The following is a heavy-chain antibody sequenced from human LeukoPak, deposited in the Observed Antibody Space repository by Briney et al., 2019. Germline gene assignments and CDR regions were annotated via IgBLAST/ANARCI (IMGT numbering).Heavy chain of an antibody. J-gene: IGHJ4*02. Sequence: ASVKVSCKTSGFRVSDYYLHLVRQAPGQGLEWMGWIRGDTGDTDSPQKFQGRVTMTRDTSSNTAYMELRRLTFDDTAMYFCARVRGNSCDYWGQGTLVTVSS. CDR1: GFRVSDYY. V-gene: IGHV1-2*02. CDR2: IRGDTGDT. D-gene: IGHD6-13*01. CDR3: ARVRGNSCDY.